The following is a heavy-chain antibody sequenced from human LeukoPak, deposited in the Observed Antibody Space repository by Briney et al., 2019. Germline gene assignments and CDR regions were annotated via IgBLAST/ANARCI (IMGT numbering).Heavy chain of an antibody. CDR1: GFTFTSYA. J-gene: IGHJ4*02. V-gene: IGHV3-23*01. CDR2: VSGSGDGT. Sequence: GGSLRLSCAASGFTFTSYAMGWVRQAPGKGLEWVSSVSGSGDGTYYADSVKGRFTISRDNSKKTLDPHMDSLRAEDTAVYYCAKERLGGNYGDYAVDYWGQGTMVTVSS. CDR3: AKERLGGNYGDYAVDY. D-gene: IGHD4-17*01.